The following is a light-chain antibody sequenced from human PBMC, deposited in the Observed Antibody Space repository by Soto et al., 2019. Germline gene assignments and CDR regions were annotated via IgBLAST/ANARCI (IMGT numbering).Light chain of an antibody. V-gene: IGKV1-5*03. Sequence: DIQMTQSPSTLSASVGDRVTITCRASQSISSWLAWYQQKPGKAPKFLIHKASSLESGVPSRFSGSGSGTEFPSTISSLQTDDFATYFCQQYNSPPWTFGQGTKVEIK. CDR2: KAS. CDR1: QSISSW. CDR3: QQYNSPPWT. J-gene: IGKJ1*01.